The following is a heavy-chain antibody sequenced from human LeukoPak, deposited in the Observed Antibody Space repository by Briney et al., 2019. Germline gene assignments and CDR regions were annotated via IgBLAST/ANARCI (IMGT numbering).Heavy chain of an antibody. Sequence: SETLSLTCTVSGGSISSSSYYWGWIRQPPGKGLEWIGSIYYSGSTYYNPSLKSRVTISVDTSKNQFSLKLSSVTAADTAVYYCARADGEILGIGDNWFDPWGQGTLVTVSS. CDR2: IYYSGST. CDR3: ARADGEILGIGDNWFDP. J-gene: IGHJ5*02. V-gene: IGHV4-39*01. D-gene: IGHD7-27*01. CDR1: GGSISSSSYY.